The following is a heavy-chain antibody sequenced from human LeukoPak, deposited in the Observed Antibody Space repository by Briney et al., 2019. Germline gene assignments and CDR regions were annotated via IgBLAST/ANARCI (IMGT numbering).Heavy chain of an antibody. CDR1: GFTFSSYG. V-gene: IGHV3-30*18. Sequence: GGSLRLSCAASGFTFSSYGMHWVRQAPGKGLEWVAVISYDGSNKYYADSVKGRFTISRDNSKNTLYLQMNSLRAEDTAVYYCAKDLVPAALFGMDVWGQGTTVTVSS. D-gene: IGHD2-2*01. CDR3: AKDLVPAALFGMDV. CDR2: ISYDGSNK. J-gene: IGHJ6*02.